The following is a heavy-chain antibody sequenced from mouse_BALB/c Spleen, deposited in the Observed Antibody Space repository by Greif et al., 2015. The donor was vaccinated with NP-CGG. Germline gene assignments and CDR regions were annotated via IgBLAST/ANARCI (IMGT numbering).Heavy chain of an antibody. D-gene: IGHD3-2*01. V-gene: IGHV1-18*01. CDR3: ARSTGQLGLRPYYAMDY. J-gene: IGHJ4*01. Sequence: EVQLQQSGPELVKPGASVKIPCKASGYTFTDYNMDWVKQSHGKSLEWIGDINPNNGGTIYNQKFKGKATLTVDKSSSTAYMELRSLTSEDTAVYYCARSTGQLGLRPYYAMDYWGQGTSVTVSS. CDR1: GYTFTDYN. CDR2: INPNNGGT.